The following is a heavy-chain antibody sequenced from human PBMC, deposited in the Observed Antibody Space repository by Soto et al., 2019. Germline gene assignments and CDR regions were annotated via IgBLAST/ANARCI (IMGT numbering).Heavy chain of an antibody. CDR2: IFWNDEK. D-gene: IGHD2-2*01. V-gene: IGHV2-26*01. CDR1: GFSLSNARMG. CDR3: VHSHIVVVPGAMCGWFDP. Sequence: SGPTLVNPTETLTLTCTVSGFSLSNARMGVSWIRQPPGKALEWLAHIFWNDEKSYSTSLKSRLTISKDTSKNQVVLTMTNMDAVDTATYYCVHSHIVVVPGAMCGWFDPWGQGTLVTVSS. J-gene: IGHJ5*02.